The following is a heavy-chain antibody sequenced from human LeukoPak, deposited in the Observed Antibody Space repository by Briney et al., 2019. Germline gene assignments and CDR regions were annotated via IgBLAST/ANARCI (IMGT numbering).Heavy chain of an antibody. Sequence: GGSLRLSCAASGFTFSDYYMSWIRQAPGKGLEWVSYISSSGSTIYYADSVKGRFTISRDNAKNSLYLQMNSLRAEDTAVYYCARFPGEYYYDSSGYYSLDYWGQGTLVTVSS. CDR3: ARFPGEYYYDSSGYYSLDY. CDR2: ISSSGSTI. V-gene: IGHV3-11*04. CDR1: GFTFSDYY. J-gene: IGHJ4*02. D-gene: IGHD3-22*01.